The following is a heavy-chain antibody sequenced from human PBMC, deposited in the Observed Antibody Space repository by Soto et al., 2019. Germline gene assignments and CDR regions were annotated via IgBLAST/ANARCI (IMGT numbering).Heavy chain of an antibody. J-gene: IGHJ5*02. CDR3: ARMESAGHCVGGTCFDLWNYFGP. D-gene: IGHD2-15*01. CDR2: IFPNDAK. Sequence: QVTLRESGPVLVKPTETLTLTCTVSGFSLNFGRMGVSWIRQPPGKAPEWLAHIFPNDAKHYTASLESWLKISDATSNSQVLLTMTYMDPVDTSTCYCARMESAGHCVGGTCFDLWNYFGPWGQGTLVIVSS. CDR1: GFSLNFGRMG. V-gene: IGHV2-26*01.